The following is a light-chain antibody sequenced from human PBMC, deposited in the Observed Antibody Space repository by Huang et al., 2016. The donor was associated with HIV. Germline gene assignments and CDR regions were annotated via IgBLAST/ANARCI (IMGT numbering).Light chain of an antibody. CDR3: LQHKSYPFT. Sequence: DIQMTQSPSAMSASVGDRVTITCRASQDIHNYLAWFQQKPGKVPKRLIYGASSLQSGVPSRFSGSGSGTEFTLTISSLQPEDFATYYCLQHKSYPFTFGGGTKVEIK. J-gene: IGKJ4*01. CDR1: QDIHNY. CDR2: GAS. V-gene: IGKV1-17*03.